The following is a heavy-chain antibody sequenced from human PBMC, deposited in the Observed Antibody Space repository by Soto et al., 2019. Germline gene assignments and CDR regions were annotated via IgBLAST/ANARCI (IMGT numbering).Heavy chain of an antibody. CDR3: AHGTVTIERPVWFDP. Sequence: QITLKESGPTLVKPTQTLTLTCTFSGFSLSTSGVGVGWIRQPPGKALEWLALIYWDDDKRYSPSLKSRLTVTKDTSKNQVVLTMNNMDPVDRAKYYCAHGTVTIERPVWFDPWGQGTLVTVSS. CDR2: IYWDDDK. V-gene: IGHV2-5*02. CDR1: GFSLSTSGVG. D-gene: IGHD4-17*01. J-gene: IGHJ5*02.